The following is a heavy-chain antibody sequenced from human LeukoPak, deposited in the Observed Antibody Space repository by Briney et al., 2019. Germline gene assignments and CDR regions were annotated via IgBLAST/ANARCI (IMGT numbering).Heavy chain of an antibody. CDR1: GGTFSSYA. V-gene: IGHV1-69*05. J-gene: IGHJ5*02. CDR2: IIPIFGTA. CDR3: ARNIWGENWFDP. D-gene: IGHD3-16*01. Sequence: GASVKVSCKASGGTFSSYAISWVRQAPGQGLEWMGGIIPIFGTANYAQKFQGRVTITTDEPTSTAYMELSSLRSEDTAVYYCARNIWGENWFDPWGQGTLVTVSS.